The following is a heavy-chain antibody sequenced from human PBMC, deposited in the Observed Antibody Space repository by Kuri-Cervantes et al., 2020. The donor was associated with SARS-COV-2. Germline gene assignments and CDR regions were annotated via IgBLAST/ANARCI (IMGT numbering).Heavy chain of an antibody. CDR1: GGSFSGYY. CDR2: INHSGST. CDR3: ASLILSAPAQMSVGGYYYYGMDV. V-gene: IGHV4-34*01. J-gene: IGHJ6*01. Sequence: SETLSLTCAVYGGSFSGYYWSWIRQPPGKGLEWIGEINHSGSTNYNPSLKSRVTISVDTSKNQFSLKLSSVTAEDTAVYYCASLILSAPAQMSVGGYYYYGMDVWGQGTTVTVSS. D-gene: IGHD2/OR15-2a*01.